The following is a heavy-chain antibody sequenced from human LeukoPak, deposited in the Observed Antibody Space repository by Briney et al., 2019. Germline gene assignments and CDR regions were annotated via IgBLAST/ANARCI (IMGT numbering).Heavy chain of an antibody. V-gene: IGHV3-23*01. CDR2: ISGSGGTT. J-gene: IGHJ6*02. D-gene: IGHD2-21*02. CDR3: ARDTLPGGMDV. Sequence: GGSLRLSCAASEFTFSSYAMTWVRQAPGKGLEWVSAISGSGGTTYYADSVKGRFTISRDNSKNSLYLQMNSLRAEDTAVYYCARDTLPGGMDVWGQGTTVTVSS. CDR1: EFTFSSYA.